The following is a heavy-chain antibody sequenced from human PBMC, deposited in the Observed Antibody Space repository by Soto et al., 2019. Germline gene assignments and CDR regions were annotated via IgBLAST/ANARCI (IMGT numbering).Heavy chain of an antibody. CDR3: ARDSVREGRDGVCYQGYYYFSMDG. Sequence: SVKVSWKAWCYTLTIYGLSCARQAPDKGLEWMGCISASNGNTNYAQKLQGRVTMTTDTSTGTAYMELRSLRSDDTATYYCARDSVREGRDGVCYQGYYYFSMDGWGHGTTVTFSS. CDR1: CYTLTIYG. V-gene: IGHV1-18*01. D-gene: IGHD2-8*01. J-gene: IGHJ6*02. CDR2: ISASNGNT.